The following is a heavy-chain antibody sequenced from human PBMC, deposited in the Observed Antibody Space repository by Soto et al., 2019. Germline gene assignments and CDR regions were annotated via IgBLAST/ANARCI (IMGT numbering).Heavy chain of an antibody. CDR1: GFTFSSYA. J-gene: IGHJ5*02. CDR3: ARDRPHGDDYSNLARWFDP. Sequence: GGSLRLSCAASGFTFSSYAMHWVRQAPGKGLEWVAVISYDGSNKYYADSVKGRFTISRDNSKNTLYLQMNSLRAEDTAVYYCARDRPHGDDYSNLARWFDPWGQGTLVTVSS. D-gene: IGHD4-4*01. V-gene: IGHV3-30-3*01. CDR2: ISYDGSNK.